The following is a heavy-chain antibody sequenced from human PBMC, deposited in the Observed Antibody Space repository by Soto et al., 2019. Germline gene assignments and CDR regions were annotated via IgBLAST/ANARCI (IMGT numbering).Heavy chain of an antibody. Sequence: QVQMVQSGAEVKKPGSSVKVSCKASGDTFSFYTINWVRQAPGLGLEWMGRVNPILSMSNYAQKFQGRVMMTADKSTSTAYMGLRSLRSEDTAFYYCATSYGSGYRAFDYWGQGALVTVSS. CDR3: ATSYGSGYRAFDY. V-gene: IGHV1-69*02. D-gene: IGHD3-10*01. J-gene: IGHJ4*02. CDR1: GDTFSFYT. CDR2: VNPILSMS.